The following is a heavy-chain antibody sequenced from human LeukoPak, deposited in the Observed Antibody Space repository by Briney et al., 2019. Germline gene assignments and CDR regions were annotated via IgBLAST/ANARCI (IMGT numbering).Heavy chain of an antibody. Sequence: GGSLRLSCAASGFTFSSYAMSWVRQAPGKGLEWVSYISSSGSTIYYADSVKGRFTISRDNAKNSLYLQMNSLRVEDTAVYYCARAGSGDGYNLGWDAFDIWGQGTMVSVSS. V-gene: IGHV3-48*04. CDR3: ARAGSGDGYNLGWDAFDI. D-gene: IGHD5-24*01. CDR2: ISSSGSTI. J-gene: IGHJ3*02. CDR1: GFTFSSYA.